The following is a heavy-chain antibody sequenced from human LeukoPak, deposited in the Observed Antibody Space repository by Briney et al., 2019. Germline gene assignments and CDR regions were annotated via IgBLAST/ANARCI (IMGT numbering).Heavy chain of an antibody. CDR3: AGSLPAPKEFAF. Sequence: SETPSLTCTVSNGSISTYYWSWIRQPPGKGLEWIGYIYTSGTTNYNPSLKSRVTISADTSKNHFSLKVNSVTAADTAVYYCAGSLPAPKEFAFWGQGTLVTVSS. D-gene: IGHD2-2*01. V-gene: IGHV4-4*09. CDR1: NGSISTYY. J-gene: IGHJ4*02. CDR2: IYTSGTT.